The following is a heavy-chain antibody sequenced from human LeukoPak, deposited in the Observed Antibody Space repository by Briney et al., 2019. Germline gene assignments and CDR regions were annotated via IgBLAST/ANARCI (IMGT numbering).Heavy chain of an antibody. CDR3: AKRGGMYPAHYFDY. Sequence: GGSLRLSCAASGFTFSSYTMNWVRQAPGKGLEWVSSISSSSSYIYYADSVKGRFTISRDNSKNTLYLQIISLRVEDTAVYYCAKRGGMYPAHYFDYWGQGTLVTVSS. D-gene: IGHD3-16*01. CDR2: ISSSSSYI. V-gene: IGHV3-21*04. CDR1: GFTFSSYT. J-gene: IGHJ4*02.